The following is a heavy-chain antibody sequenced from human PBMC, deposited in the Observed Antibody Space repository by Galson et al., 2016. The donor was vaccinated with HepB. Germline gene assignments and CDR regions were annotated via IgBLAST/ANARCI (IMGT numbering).Heavy chain of an antibody. D-gene: IGHD3-22*01. V-gene: IGHV3-48*03. Sequence: SLRLSCAASGFTFSTYAMSWVRQAPGKGLEWVSYISSSGSTIYYADSVKGRFTISRDNAKNSLYLQMNSLRAEDTAVYYCARASNYDSNGYLRYWGQGTLVTVSS. CDR2: ISSSGSTI. CDR1: GFTFSTYA. J-gene: IGHJ4*02. CDR3: ARASNYDSNGYLRY.